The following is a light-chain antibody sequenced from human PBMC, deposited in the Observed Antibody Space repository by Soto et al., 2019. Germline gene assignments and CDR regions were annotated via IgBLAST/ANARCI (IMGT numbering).Light chain of an antibody. CDR1: SIDIGRYNY. V-gene: IGLV2-14*03. J-gene: IGLJ1*01. CDR3: SSYTSSSTYV. Sequence: QSALTQPASVSGSPGQSITISCTGTSIDIGRYNYVSWYQHHPGKAPKLMLYHVTNRPSGVSTRFSGSKSVNTASLTISGRQAEDEADYYCSSYTSSSTYVFATGTKVTVL. CDR2: HVT.